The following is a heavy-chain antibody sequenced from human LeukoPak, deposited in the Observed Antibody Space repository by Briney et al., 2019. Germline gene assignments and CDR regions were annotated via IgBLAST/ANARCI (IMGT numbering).Heavy chain of an antibody. CDR2: ISGSGSDM. J-gene: IGHJ4*01. CDR1: GFGFSDSY. CDR3: STDPRLLIY. Sequence: GGSLRLSCVVSGFGFSDSYMTWIRQTPGKGLEWLAYISGSGSDMYYADSVKGRFTISRDNAKNSLYLQMNSLRPDDTALYYCSTDPRLLIYWGHGALVTVSS. D-gene: IGHD2-8*01. V-gene: IGHV3-11*01.